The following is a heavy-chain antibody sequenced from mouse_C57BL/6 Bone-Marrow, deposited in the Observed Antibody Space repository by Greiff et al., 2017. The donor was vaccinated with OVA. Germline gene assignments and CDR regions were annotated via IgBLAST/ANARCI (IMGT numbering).Heavy chain of an antibody. CDR1: GYTFTSYG. Sequence: QVQLLQSGAELARPGASVKLSCKASGYTFTSYGISWVKQRTGQGLEWIGEIYPRSGNPYYNEKFKGKDTLTADKSSSTAYMELRSLTSEDSAVYFCAREDYSDWYFDVWGTGTTVTVSS. CDR2: IYPRSGNP. CDR3: AREDYSDWYFDV. J-gene: IGHJ1*03. D-gene: IGHD1-1*01. V-gene: IGHV1-81*01.